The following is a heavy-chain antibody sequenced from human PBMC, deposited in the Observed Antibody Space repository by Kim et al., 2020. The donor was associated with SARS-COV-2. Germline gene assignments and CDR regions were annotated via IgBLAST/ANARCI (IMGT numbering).Heavy chain of an antibody. J-gene: IGHJ4*02. CDR3: ARGSAYDSSGYYDTTYYFDY. CDR2: IYHSGST. Sequence: SETLSLTCAVSGGSISSSNWWSWVRQPPGKGLEWIGEIYHSGSTNYNPSLKSRVTISVDKSKNQFSLKLSSVTAADTAVYYCARGSAYDSSGYYDTTYYFDYWGQGTLVTVSS. D-gene: IGHD3-22*01. CDR1: GGSISSSNW. V-gene: IGHV4-4*02.